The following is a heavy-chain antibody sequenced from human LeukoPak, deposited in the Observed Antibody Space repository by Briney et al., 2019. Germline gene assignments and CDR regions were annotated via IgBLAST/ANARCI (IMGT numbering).Heavy chain of an antibody. D-gene: IGHD6-19*01. CDR2: IIPIFGTA. CDR3: AKSEGSSSARRFDC. J-gene: IGHJ4*02. Sequence: SVKVSCKASGGTFSSYAISWVRQAPGQGLEWMGGIIPIFGTANYAQKFQGRVTITADESTSTAYMELSSLRSEDTAAFYCAKSEGSSSARRFDCWGQGTLVTVSS. V-gene: IGHV1-69*01. CDR1: GGTFSSYA.